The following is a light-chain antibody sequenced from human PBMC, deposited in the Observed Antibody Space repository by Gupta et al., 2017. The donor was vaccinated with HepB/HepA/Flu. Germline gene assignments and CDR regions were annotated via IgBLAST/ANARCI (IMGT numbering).Light chain of an antibody. V-gene: IGKV3-20*01. CDR1: QSVSSTY. CDR3: QQHGDSPRT. J-gene: IGKJ3*01. Sequence: EIVLTQSPGTLSLSPGERATLCCRASQSVSSTYLAWYQQKPGQAPRLLIYGASSRATGIPDRFSGSGSGTDFTLTISRLEPEDFAVYYCQQHGDSPRTFGPGTKVDIK. CDR2: GAS.